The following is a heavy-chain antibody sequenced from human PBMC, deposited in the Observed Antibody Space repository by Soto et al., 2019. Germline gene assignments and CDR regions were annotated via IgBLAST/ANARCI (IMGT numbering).Heavy chain of an antibody. CDR1: GGSFSGYY. CDR3: ARPKRDSGGRKFDY. J-gene: IGHJ4*02. CDR2: INHSGST. V-gene: IGHV4-34*01. Sequence: SETLSLTCAVYGGSFSGYYWSWIRQPPGKGLEWIGEINHSGSTNYNPSLKSRVTISVDTSKNQFSLKLSSVTAADTAVYYCARPKRDSGGRKFDYSGQGALVTVSS. D-gene: IGHD3-10*01.